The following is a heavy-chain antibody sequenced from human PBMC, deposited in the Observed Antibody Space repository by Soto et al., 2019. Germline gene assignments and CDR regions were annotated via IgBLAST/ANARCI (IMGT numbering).Heavy chain of an antibody. CDR3: AREGGGAFDI. Sequence: QVQLQESGPGLVKPSQTLSLTCTVSGGSISSGGYYWSWIRQHPGKGLEWIGYIYYSGSTYYNPSLKXXVXIXXDTSKNQFSLKLSSVTAADTAVYYCAREGGGAFDIWGQGTMVTVSS. J-gene: IGHJ3*02. CDR1: GGSISSGGYY. CDR2: IYYSGST. V-gene: IGHV4-31*01.